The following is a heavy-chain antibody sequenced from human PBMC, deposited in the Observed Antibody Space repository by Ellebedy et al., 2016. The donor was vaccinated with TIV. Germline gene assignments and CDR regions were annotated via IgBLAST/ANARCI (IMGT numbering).Heavy chain of an antibody. J-gene: IGHJ2*01. CDR2: IGTGFDT. V-gene: IGHV3-13*01. CDR1: GFTFSSYD. D-gene: IGHD5-12*01. CDR3: VRETLDGSDYGTGWYFDL. Sequence: GGSLRLSCAASGFTFSSYDMHWVRQATGKGLEWVSAIGTGFDTYYPDSVKGRFTISRENAKNSLYLHMHSLTAGDTAVYYCVRETLDGSDYGTGWYFDLWGRGTLVTVSS.